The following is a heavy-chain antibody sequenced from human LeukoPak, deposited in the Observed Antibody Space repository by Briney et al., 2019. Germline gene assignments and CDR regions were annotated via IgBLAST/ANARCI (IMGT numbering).Heavy chain of an antibody. CDR1: GVSITGNDQF. V-gene: IGHV4-30-4*01. D-gene: IGHD2-2*01. J-gene: IGHJ5*01. CDR2: IDYSGTT. Sequence: PSETLSLTCTVSGVSITGNDQFWSWIRQPPGKGLGWIGYIDYSGTTYYNPSLKGRVNMSRDTSKNQFSLNLNSVTAADTAFYYCGGGLGYCSSTRCPPDSWGQGTLVTVSS. CDR3: GGGLGYCSSTRCPPDS.